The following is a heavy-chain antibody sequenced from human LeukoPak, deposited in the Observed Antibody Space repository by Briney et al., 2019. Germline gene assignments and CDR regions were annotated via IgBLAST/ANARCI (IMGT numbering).Heavy chain of an antibody. CDR2: IWYDGSNK. V-gene: IGHV3-33*01. Sequence: PGGSLRLSCVSSGFTFSNYNMHWVRQAPGKGLEWVAAIWYDGSNKYYADSVKGRFTFSRDNSKNTLYLQMNSLRAEDTAIYYCARERESVCDCWGQGTLVTVSS. J-gene: IGHJ4*02. CDR1: GFTFSNYN. CDR3: ARERESVCDC. D-gene: IGHD3-16*01.